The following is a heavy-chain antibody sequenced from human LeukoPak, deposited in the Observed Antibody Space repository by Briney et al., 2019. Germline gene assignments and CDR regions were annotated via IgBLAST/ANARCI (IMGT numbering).Heavy chain of an antibody. CDR2: ISGSGGST. V-gene: IGHV3-23*01. Sequence: PGGSLRLSCAASGFTFSSYAMSWVRQAPGKGLEWVSAISGSGGSTYYADSVKGRFTISRDNSKNTLYLQMNSLRAEDTAVYYCAKDRDYYDISGYYDYCGQETLVTVSS. CDR1: GFTFSSYA. J-gene: IGHJ4*02. D-gene: IGHD3-22*01. CDR3: AKDRDYYDISGYYDY.